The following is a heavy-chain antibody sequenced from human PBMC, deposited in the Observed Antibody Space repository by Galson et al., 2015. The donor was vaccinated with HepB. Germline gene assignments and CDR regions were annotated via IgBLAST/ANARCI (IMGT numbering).Heavy chain of an antibody. CDR3: ARVRYYYDSSGYYEN. J-gene: IGHJ4*02. V-gene: IGHV4-4*02. CDR2: IYHSGST. D-gene: IGHD3-22*01. Sequence: ETLSLTCAVSGGSISSSNWWSWVRQPPGKGLEWIGEIYHSGSTNYNPSLKSRVTISVDKSKNQFSLKLSSVTAADTAVYYCARVRYYYDSSGYYENWGQGTLVTVSS. CDR1: GGSISSSNW.